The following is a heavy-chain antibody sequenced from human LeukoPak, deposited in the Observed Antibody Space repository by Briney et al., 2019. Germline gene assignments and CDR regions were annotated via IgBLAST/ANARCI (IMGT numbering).Heavy chain of an antibody. V-gene: IGHV4-59*08. CDR3: ARWQYTISSGWFDP. J-gene: IGHJ5*02. D-gene: IGHD6-6*01. CDR2: IYYSGGT. Sequence: SETLSLTCTISGGSISSLYWSWIRQPPGKGLAWIGSIYYSGGTNYNPSLKSRVTISVDTSKIQFSLKLSSVTAADTAVYYCARWQYTISSGWFDPWGQGTLVTVSS. CDR1: GGSISSLY.